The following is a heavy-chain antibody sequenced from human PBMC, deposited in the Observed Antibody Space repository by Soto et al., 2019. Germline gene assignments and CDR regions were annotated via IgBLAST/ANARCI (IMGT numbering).Heavy chain of an antibody. D-gene: IGHD2-2*01. V-gene: IGHV3-30-3*01. CDR1: GFTFSSYP. CDR3: AREDPYCATTSCYFDY. CDR2: ASSDGSNG. Sequence: GGSLRLSCAASGFTFSSYPVHWVRQAPGKGLEWVAFASSDGSNGYYADSVKGRFTISRDNSKDTLYLQMNSLRAEDTAVYYCAREDPYCATTSCYFDYWGQGTLVTVSS. J-gene: IGHJ4*02.